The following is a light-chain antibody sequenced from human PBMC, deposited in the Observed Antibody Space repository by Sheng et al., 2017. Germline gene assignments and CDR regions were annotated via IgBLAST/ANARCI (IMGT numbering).Light chain of an antibody. CDR1: QPVSGDY. V-gene: IGKV3D-20*02. CDR3: QQRDDWPIT. J-gene: IGKJ5*01. Sequence: EIVLTQSPDTLSLSPGERATLSCRASQPVSGDYLAWYQQKSGQAPRLLISSASRRATGIPDRFSGGGSGTDFTLTISSLEPEDFGVYYCQQRDDWPITFGQGTRLEIK. CDR2: SAS.